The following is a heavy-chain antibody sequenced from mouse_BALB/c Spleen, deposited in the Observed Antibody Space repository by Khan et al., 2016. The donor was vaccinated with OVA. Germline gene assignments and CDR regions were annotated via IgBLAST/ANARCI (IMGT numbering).Heavy chain of an antibody. CDR3: ARAGYTAWFAY. CDR2: TDPENGET. CDR1: GFNIKDYY. Sequence: VQLKESGAELVRPGALVKLSCKASGFNIKDYYIHWVKQRPEQGLEWIGWTDPENGETVYDPIFQGKAIITADTSSNTAYLHLSSLTSEDTAVNYCARAGYTAWFAYWGQGALVTVSS. D-gene: IGHD6-1*01. J-gene: IGHJ3*01. V-gene: IGHV14-1*02.